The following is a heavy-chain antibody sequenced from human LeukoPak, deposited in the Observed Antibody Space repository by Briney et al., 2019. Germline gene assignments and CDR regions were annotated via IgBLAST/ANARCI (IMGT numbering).Heavy chain of an antibody. CDR3: ARSALGYSYGPAFYYGMDV. CDR2: INPNSSGT. CDR1: GYTFTGYY. D-gene: IGHD5-18*01. J-gene: IGHJ6*02. V-gene: IGHV1-2*02. Sequence: ASVKVSCKASGYTFTGYYMHWVRQAPGQGLEWMGWINPNSSGTNYAQKFQGRVTMTRDTSISTAYMELSRLRSDDTAVYYCARSALGYSYGPAFYYGMDVWGQGTTVTVSS.